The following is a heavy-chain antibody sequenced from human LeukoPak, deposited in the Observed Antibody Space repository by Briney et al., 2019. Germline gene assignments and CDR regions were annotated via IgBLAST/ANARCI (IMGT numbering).Heavy chain of an antibody. CDR2: ISSSGSTI. V-gene: IGHV3-11*01. CDR1: GFTFSDYY. Sequence: GGSLRLSCAASGFTFSDYYMSWIRQAPGKGLEWVSYISSSGSTIYYADSVKGRFTISRDNAKNSLYLQMNSLRAEDTAVYYCARDSGENYDILTGPAPFDYWGQGTLVTVSS. CDR3: ARDSGENYDILTGPAPFDY. D-gene: IGHD3-9*01. J-gene: IGHJ4*02.